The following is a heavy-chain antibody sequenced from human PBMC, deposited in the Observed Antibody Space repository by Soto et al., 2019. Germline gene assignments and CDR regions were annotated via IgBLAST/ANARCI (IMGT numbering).Heavy chain of an antibody. V-gene: IGHV4-34*01. CDR1: DGSFSYFY. J-gene: IGHJ4*02. CDR3: AKGGGNPASTNDN. Sequence: QVQLQQWGAGLLKASETLSLTCAVHDGSFSYFYWSWIRQPPGKGLEWIGEINRSGSTNYNPSLKSRVSISIDTSKTQFSLKLNSVTAADTVVYYCAKGGGNPASTNDNWAQGTLVTVSS. D-gene: IGHD3-16*01. CDR2: INRSGST.